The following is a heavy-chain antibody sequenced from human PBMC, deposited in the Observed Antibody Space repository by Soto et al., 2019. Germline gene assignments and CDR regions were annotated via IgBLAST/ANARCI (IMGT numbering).Heavy chain of an antibody. J-gene: IGHJ4*02. V-gene: IGHV1-69*13. CDR3: ARGGNRYYYDSSGYYYFDY. D-gene: IGHD3-22*01. Sequence: GASVKVSCKASGGTFSSYAISWVRQAPGQGLEWMGGIIPIFGTANYAQKFQGRVTITADESTSTAYMELSSLRSEDTAVYHCARGGNRYYYDSSGYYYFDYWGQGTLVTVSS. CDR2: IIPIFGTA. CDR1: GGTFSSYA.